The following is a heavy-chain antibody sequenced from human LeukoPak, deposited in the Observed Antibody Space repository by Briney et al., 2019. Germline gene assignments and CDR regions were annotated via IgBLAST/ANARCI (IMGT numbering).Heavy chain of an antibody. Sequence: SETLSLTCAVYGGSFSGYYWSWIRQPPGKGLEWIGEINHSGSTNYNPSLKSRVTISVDTSKNQFSLKLSSVTAADTAVYYCARGGRYFDWLRRYDYWGHGTLVTVSS. CDR2: INHSGST. V-gene: IGHV4-34*01. CDR1: GGSFSGYY. D-gene: IGHD3-9*01. J-gene: IGHJ4*01. CDR3: ARGGRYFDWLRRYDY.